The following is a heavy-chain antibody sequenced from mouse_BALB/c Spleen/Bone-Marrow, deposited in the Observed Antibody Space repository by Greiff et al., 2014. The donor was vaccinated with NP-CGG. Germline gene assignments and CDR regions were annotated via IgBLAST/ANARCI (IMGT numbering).Heavy chain of an antibody. Sequence: EVQVVESGGGLVQPGGSLRLSCATSGFTFSDFYMEWVRQPPGKRLEWIAASRNKANDYTTEYSASVRGRFIVSRDTSQSILYLQMNALRAEDTAIYYCARDARRDAMDYWGQGTSVTVSS. J-gene: IGHJ4*01. CDR2: SRNKANDYTT. CDR3: ARDARRDAMDY. V-gene: IGHV7-1*02. CDR1: GFTFSDFY.